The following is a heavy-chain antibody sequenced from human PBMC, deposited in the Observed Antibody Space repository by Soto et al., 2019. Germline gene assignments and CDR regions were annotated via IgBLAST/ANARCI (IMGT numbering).Heavy chain of an antibody. CDR3: ARDQGNNYVAFAI. D-gene: IGHD3-16*01. V-gene: IGHV1-69*01. CDR2: VFPTFGAA. Sequence: QVQLVQSGTEVKKPGSSVKVSCKASGGTFSTYTISWLRKAPGQGPEWMGGVFPTFGAANYAPKFQGRLTISADESPATAYMELSSLRSEDTAMYYCARDQGNNYVAFAIWGQGILIIVSS. J-gene: IGHJ3*02. CDR1: GGTFSTYT.